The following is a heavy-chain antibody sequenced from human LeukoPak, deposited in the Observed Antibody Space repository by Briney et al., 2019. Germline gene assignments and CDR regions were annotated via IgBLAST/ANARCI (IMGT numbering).Heavy chain of an antibody. V-gene: IGHV3-7*01. CDR2: IKGDGSAK. D-gene: IGHD5-18*01. Sequence: GGSLRLSCAASGFAFSDSWMTWIRQAPGKGLEWVAFIKGDGSAKKYVDSVKGRFTISRDNAKNSLFLQMNSLRAEDTAVYYRARDRGWIQHDIWGQGTMVTVSS. CDR3: ARDRGWIQHDI. J-gene: IGHJ3*02. CDR1: GFAFSDSW.